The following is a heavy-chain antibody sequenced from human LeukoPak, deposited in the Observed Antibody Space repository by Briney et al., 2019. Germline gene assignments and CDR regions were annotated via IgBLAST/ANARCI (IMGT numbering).Heavy chain of an antibody. Sequence: GGSLRLSCAASGFTFSSYAMHWVRQAPGKGLEWVAVISYDGSNKYYADSVKGRFTISRDNSKNTLYLQMNSLRAEDTAVYYCARDGDYYGSGCYYFDYWGQGTLVTVSS. V-gene: IGHV3-30-3*01. CDR3: ARDGDYYGSGCYYFDY. CDR1: GFTFSSYA. J-gene: IGHJ4*02. CDR2: ISYDGSNK. D-gene: IGHD3-10*01.